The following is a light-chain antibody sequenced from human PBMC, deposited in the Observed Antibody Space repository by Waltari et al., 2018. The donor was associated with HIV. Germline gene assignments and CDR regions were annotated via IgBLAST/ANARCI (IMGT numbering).Light chain of an antibody. CDR3: CSYVSNVI. CDR1: SSDVATYKL. J-gene: IGLJ2*01. CDR2: EVS. V-gene: IGLV2-23*02. Sequence: QSALTQPASVSGSPGQSITISCTRTSSDVATYKLVSWYQQHPGKAPKLMIYEVSKRPSGFSARFSGSNSGDTASLTISGLQAEDEADYYCCSYVSNVIFGGGTKLTVL.